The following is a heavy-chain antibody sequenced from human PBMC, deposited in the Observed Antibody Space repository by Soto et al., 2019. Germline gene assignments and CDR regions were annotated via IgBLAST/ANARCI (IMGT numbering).Heavy chain of an antibody. Sequence: ASVKVSCKASGYTFTGYYMHWVRQAPGQGLEWMGWINPNSGGTNYAQKFQGRVTMTRDTSISTAYMELSRLRSDDTAVYYCARDLEYSSSPGFDYWGKAPLVPDST. CDR3: ARDLEYSSSPGFDY. CDR2: INPNSGGT. D-gene: IGHD6-6*01. J-gene: IGHJ4*02. CDR1: GYTFTGYY. V-gene: IGHV1-2*02.